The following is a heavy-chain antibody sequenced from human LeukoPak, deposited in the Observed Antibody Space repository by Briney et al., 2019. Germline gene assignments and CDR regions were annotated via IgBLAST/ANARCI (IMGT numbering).Heavy chain of an antibody. J-gene: IGHJ6*02. CDR2: ISGSGGST. CDR3: AKGFRDSGSYSNYYYGMDV. Sequence: GGSLRLSCAASGFTFSSYAMSWVRQAPGKGLEWVSAISGSGGSTYYADSVKGRFTISRGNSKNTLYLQMNSLRAEDTAVYYCAKGFRDSGSYSNYYYGMDVWGQGTTVTVSS. D-gene: IGHD3-10*01. CDR1: GFTFSSYA. V-gene: IGHV3-23*01.